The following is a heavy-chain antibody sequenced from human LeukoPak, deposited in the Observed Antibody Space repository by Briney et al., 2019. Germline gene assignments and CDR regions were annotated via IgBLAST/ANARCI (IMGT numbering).Heavy chain of an antibody. CDR2: IYYSGST. D-gene: IGHD3-9*01. CDR3: ASTSHDILTGYSSSFGY. V-gene: IGHV4-39*01. Sequence: SETLSLTCTVSGGSISSSSYYWGWIRQPPGKGLEWIGSIYYSGSTYYNPSLKSRVTISVDTSKNQFSLKLSSVTAADTAVYYCASTSHDILTGYSSSFGYWGQGTLVTVSS. J-gene: IGHJ4*02. CDR1: GGSISSSSYY.